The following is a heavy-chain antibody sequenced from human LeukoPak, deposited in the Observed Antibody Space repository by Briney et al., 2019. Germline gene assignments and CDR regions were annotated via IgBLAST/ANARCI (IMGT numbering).Heavy chain of an antibody. J-gene: IGHJ4*01. CDR3: ARDSAPYCGGDCYFDY. D-gene: IGHD2-21*02. V-gene: IGHV3-33*01. Sequence: GGSLRLSCAASGFPFRRCGMHWVRQAPRKGLQWEAVIRFYGSSTFYADAVKGRFTISSDNSKNMLYLQMNSLRVEDTGVYFCARDSAPYCGGDCYFDYWGHGTLVTVSS. CDR2: IRFYGSST. CDR1: GFPFRRCG.